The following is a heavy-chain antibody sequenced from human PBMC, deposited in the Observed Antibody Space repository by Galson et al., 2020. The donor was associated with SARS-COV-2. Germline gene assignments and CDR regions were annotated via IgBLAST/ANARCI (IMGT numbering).Heavy chain of an antibody. Sequence: GESLKISCAASEFMFNTFGMHWVRQGPGKGLEWMAFISFDGNTEYYADSVKGRFTVSRDNSNNKLYLQMNNLRVDDTAVYHCVRDRYCTTTTCYNWFSPWGQGTLVTVSS. CDR2: ISFDGNTE. CDR3: VRDRYCTTTTCYNWFSP. D-gene: IGHD2-2*02. J-gene: IGHJ5*02. CDR1: EFMFNTFG. V-gene: IGHV3-33*05.